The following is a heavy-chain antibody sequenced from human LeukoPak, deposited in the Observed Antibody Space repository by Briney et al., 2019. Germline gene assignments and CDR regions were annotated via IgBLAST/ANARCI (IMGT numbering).Heavy chain of an antibody. CDR3: PRETSYSSGLYFDC. CDR2: IYHSGST. V-gene: IGHV4-4*02. CDR1: GGSISSSNW. J-gene: IGHJ4*02. Sequence: PSGTLSLTCAVSGGSISSSNWWSWVRQPPGKGLEWIGEIYHSGSTNYNPSLKSRVTISVDKSKNQFSLKLSSVTAADTAVYYCPRETSYSSGLYFDCWGQGTPVTAAS. D-gene: IGHD6-19*01.